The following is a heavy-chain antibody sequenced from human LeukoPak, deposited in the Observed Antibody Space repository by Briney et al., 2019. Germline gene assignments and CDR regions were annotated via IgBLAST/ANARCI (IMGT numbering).Heavy chain of an antibody. J-gene: IGHJ4*02. Sequence: PGGSLRLSCAASGFTFRDYSMTWVRQAPGKGLEWVSSIRGGSDFIYHADSVKGRFTVSRDNAKNSLYLQMNSLRAEDTAVYYCAREHAGIVLPAAVGAHWGQGTLVTVSS. CDR2: IRGGSDFI. CDR1: GFTFRDYS. D-gene: IGHD2-2*01. CDR3: AREHAGIVLPAAVGAH. V-gene: IGHV3-21*01.